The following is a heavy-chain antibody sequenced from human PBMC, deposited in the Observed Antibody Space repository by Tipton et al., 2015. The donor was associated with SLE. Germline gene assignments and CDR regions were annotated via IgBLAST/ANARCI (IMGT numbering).Heavy chain of an antibody. CDR3: ARRVGNWNYCDY. V-gene: IGHV5-51*03. CDR1: GYSFTAFS. J-gene: IGHJ4*02. D-gene: IGHD1-1*01. Sequence: QSGAEVKKPGESLKISCQGSGYSFTAFSIGWVRQMPGKGLEWMGIIYPRDSYTTYSPSFQGQVTISADKSISTVFLQWNSLKASDTAMYFCARRVGNWNYCDYWGQGTLVTVSS. CDR2: IYPRDSYT.